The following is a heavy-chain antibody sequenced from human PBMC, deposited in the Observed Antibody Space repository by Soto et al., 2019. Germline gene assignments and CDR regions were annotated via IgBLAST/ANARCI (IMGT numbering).Heavy chain of an antibody. CDR1: GGSFSGYY. J-gene: IGHJ3*02. D-gene: IGHD2-21*02. CDR3: ARGGGRGGDSDAFDI. CDR2: INHSAST. Sequence: QVHLQQWGAGLLKPSETLSLTCVVYGGSFSGYYWTRIRQVPGKGLEWIGEINHSASTNYNPSLKSRVTISEDTSKNQFSLKLNSVTAADTAVYFCARGGGRGGDSDAFDIWGQGTMVTVSS. V-gene: IGHV4-34*01.